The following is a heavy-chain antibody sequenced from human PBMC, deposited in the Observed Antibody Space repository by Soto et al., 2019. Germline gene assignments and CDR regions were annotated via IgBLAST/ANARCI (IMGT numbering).Heavy chain of an antibody. J-gene: IGHJ4*02. CDR2: INAGNGNI. Sequence: ASVKVSCKASGYTFSSYARHWVRQAPGQRLEWMGWINAGNGNIKYSEKFQGRVTITRDTSASTAYMELSSLRSEDTAVYYCARDSVVPATRYYFDYWGQGTLVTVSS. CDR1: GYTFSSYA. CDR3: ARDSVVPATRYYFDY. D-gene: IGHD2-15*01. V-gene: IGHV1-3*01.